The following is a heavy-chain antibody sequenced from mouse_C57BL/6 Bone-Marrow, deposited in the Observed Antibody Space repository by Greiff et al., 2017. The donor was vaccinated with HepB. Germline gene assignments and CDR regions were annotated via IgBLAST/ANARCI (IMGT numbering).Heavy chain of an antibody. D-gene: IGHD2-2*01. Sequence: VQLKQSGPELVKPGASVKISCKASGYSFTGYYMNWVKQSPEKSLEWIGEINPSTGGTTYNQKFKAKATLTVDKSSSTAYMQLKSLTSEDSAVYSCARGWYGYYYFDYWGQGTTLTVSS. CDR1: GYSFTGYY. J-gene: IGHJ2*01. V-gene: IGHV1-42*01. CDR3: ARGWYGYYYFDY. CDR2: INPSTGGT.